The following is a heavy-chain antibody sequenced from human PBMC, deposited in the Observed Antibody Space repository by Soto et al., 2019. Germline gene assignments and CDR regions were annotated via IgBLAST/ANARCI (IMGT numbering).Heavy chain of an antibody. CDR2: IYYSGST. CDR1: GGSISSSSSY. Sequence: QLQLQESGPGLVKPSETLSLTCTVSGGSISSSSSYWGWIRQPPGKGLEWIGYIYYSGSTNYNPSLKSRVTISVDTAKNQFSLKLNSVTAADTAVYSCARQPCGAATVTSVINWFDPWGQGALVTVSS. CDR3: ARQPCGAATVTSVINWFDP. V-gene: IGHV4-39*01. D-gene: IGHD4-17*01. J-gene: IGHJ5*02.